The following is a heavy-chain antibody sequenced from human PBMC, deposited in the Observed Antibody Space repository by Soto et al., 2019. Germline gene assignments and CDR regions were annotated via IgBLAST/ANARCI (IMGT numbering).Heavy chain of an antibody. J-gene: IGHJ4*02. CDR1: GFPFSSYA. CDR2: ISGSGGST. D-gene: IGHD2-15*01. V-gene: IGHV3-23*01. Sequence: GGSLRLSCAASGFPFSSYAMSWVRQAPGKGLEWVSAISGSGGSTYYADSVKGRFTISRDNSKNTLYLQMNSLRAEDTAVYYCARKLYPTPQAFDYWGQGTLVTVSS. CDR3: ARKLYPTPQAFDY.